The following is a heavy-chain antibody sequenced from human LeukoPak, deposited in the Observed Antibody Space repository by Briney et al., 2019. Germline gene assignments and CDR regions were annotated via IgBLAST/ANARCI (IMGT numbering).Heavy chain of an antibody. J-gene: IGHJ4*02. D-gene: IGHD1-26*01. Sequence: ASVRVSCTASGYTFTGYDTNWVRQATGQGLEWMGWMNPNTGDTGHAQKFQGRVTMTRNTSIDTAYMELSGLRSEDTAVYYCTRGSLSGSSRDYWGQGTLVTVS. CDR1: GYTFTGYD. V-gene: IGHV1-8*01. CDR3: TRGSLSGSSRDY. CDR2: MNPNTGDT.